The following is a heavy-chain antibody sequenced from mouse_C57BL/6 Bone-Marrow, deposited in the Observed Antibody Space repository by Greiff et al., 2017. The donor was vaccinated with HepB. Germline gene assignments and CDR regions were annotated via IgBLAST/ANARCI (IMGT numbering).Heavy chain of an antibody. CDR2: IRLKSDNYAT. D-gene: IGHD2-3*01. J-gene: IGHJ3*01. CDR3: TGGRWSPRFAY. Sequence: EVQRVESGGGLVQPGGSMKLSCVASGFTFSNYWMNWVRQSPEKGLEWVAQIRLKSDNYATHYAESVKGRFTISRDDSKSSVYLQMNNLRAEDTGIYYCTGGRWSPRFAYWGQGTLVTVSA. CDR1: GFTFSNYW. V-gene: IGHV6-3*01.